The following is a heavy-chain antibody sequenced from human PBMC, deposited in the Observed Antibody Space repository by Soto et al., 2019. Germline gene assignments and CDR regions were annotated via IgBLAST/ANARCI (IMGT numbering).Heavy chain of an antibody. CDR1: GGSISSGGYY. CDR3: ARVRSIYSYGPRHFDY. Sequence: QVQLQESGPGLVKPSQTLSLTCTVSGGSISSGGYYWSWIRQHPGKGLEWIGYIYYSGSTYYNPSLKSRVTIAVDTSKSQFSLKLSSVTAAATAVYYCARVRSIYSYGPRHFDYWGQGTLVTVSS. V-gene: IGHV4-31*03. CDR2: IYYSGST. D-gene: IGHD5-18*01. J-gene: IGHJ4*02.